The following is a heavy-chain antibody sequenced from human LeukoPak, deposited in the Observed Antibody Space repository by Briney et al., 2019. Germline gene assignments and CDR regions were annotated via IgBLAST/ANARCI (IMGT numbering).Heavy chain of an antibody. J-gene: IGHJ3*02. CDR1: GGSISSYY. CDR2: IYYSGST. D-gene: IGHD3-10*01. V-gene: IGHV4-59*01. Sequence: SETLSLTCTVSGGSISSYYWSWIRQPPGKGLEWIGYIYYSGSTNYNPSLKSRVTISVDTSKNQFSLKLSSVTAADTAVYYCARVARWFGELINAFDMWGQGTMVTVSS. CDR3: ARVARWFGELINAFDM.